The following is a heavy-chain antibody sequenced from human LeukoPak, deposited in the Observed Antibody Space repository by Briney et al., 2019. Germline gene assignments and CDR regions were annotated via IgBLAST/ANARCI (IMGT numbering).Heavy chain of an antibody. D-gene: IGHD2-21*01. V-gene: IGHV1-18*01. J-gene: IGHJ5*02. CDR1: GYTFTSYG. CDR3: ARDGGDSGGANSP. CDR2: ISTNNGNT. Sequence: ASVKVSCKASGYTFTSYGVTWVRQAPGQGLDWMGWISTNNGNTMYAQRVQGRVTLTTDTSTSTAYMELRSLTSDDTAVYYCARDGGDSGGANSPWGQGTLVTVSS.